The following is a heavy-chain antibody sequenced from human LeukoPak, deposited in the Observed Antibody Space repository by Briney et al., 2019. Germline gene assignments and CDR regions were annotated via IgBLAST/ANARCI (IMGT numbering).Heavy chain of an antibody. D-gene: IGHD2-2*01. CDR3: ARDHTGYCSSTSCYAPFDY. CDR1: GYTFTSYG. V-gene: IGHV1-18*01. Sequence: ASVKVSCKASGYTFTSYGISWVRQAPGQGLEWMGWISAYNGNTNYAQKLQGRVTMTTDTSTSTAYMELRSLRSDDTAVCYCARDHTGYCSSTSCYAPFDYWGQGTLVTVSS. J-gene: IGHJ4*02. CDR2: ISAYNGNT.